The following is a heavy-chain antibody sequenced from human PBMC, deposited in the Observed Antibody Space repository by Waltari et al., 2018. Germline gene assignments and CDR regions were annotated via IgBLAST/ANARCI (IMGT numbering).Heavy chain of an antibody. CDR3: ARHPAMTIMLWYFDL. V-gene: IGHV4-39*01. D-gene: IGHD2-8*01. CDR2: VYYSGST. Sequence: QLQLQESGPGLVKPSETLYLTCTVSGGSISSRSYYWGWIRQPPGKGLEWIGSVYYSGSTYYNPSLKSRVTISVDTSKNQFSLKLSSVTAADTAVYYCARHPAMTIMLWYFDLWGRGTLVTVSS. CDR1: GGSISSRSYY. J-gene: IGHJ2*01.